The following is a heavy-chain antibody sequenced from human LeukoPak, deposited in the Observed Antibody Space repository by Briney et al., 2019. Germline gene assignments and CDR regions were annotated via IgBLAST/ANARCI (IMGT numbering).Heavy chain of an antibody. Sequence: PSQTLSLTCTVSGVSISSGSYYWSWIRQPAGKGLEWIGYIYYSGSTNYNPSLKSRVTISVDTSKNQFSLKLSSVTAADTAVYYCARVTGSGWGHFDYWGQGTLVTVSS. CDR1: GVSISSGSYY. J-gene: IGHJ4*02. V-gene: IGHV4-61*10. CDR3: ARVTGSGWGHFDY. CDR2: IYYSGST. D-gene: IGHD6-19*01.